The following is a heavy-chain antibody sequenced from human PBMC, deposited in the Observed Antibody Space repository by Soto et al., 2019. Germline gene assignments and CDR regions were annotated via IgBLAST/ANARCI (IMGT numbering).Heavy chain of an antibody. V-gene: IGHV4-39*01. CDR2: INHSGST. J-gene: IGHJ4*02. CDR3: AKNLPRTGRFDY. Sequence: PSETLSLTCTVSGGSISRGGYYWSWIRQPPGKGLEWIGEINHSGSTNYNPSLKSRVTISVDTSKNQFSLQMTSVTAADTAVYYCAKNLPRTGRFDYWGQGALVTVSS. CDR1: GGSISRGGYY.